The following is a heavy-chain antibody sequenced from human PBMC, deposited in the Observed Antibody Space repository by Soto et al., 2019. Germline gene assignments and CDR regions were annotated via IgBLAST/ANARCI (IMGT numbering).Heavy chain of an antibody. V-gene: IGHV1-18*04. D-gene: IGHD6-19*01. J-gene: IGHJ4*02. CDR1: GYTFTSYG. CDR3: ARASDGYRSGWYVGYFDY. CDR2: IRVYNGYT. Sequence: QVQLVQSGAEVKKPGASVKVSCKASGYTFTSYGISWVRQAPGQGLEWMGWIRVYNGYTNYAQKFHGRVTMTTDTSTSTAYMELRSLISDDTAVYYCARASDGYRSGWYVGYFDYWGQGTLVTVSS.